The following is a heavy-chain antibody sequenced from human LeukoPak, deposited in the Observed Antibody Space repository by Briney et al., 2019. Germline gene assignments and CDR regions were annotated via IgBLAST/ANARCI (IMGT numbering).Heavy chain of an antibody. J-gene: IGHJ5*02. CDR1: GGSISSYF. Sequence: SETLSLTCTVSGGSISSYFWSWIRQPPGKGLEWIGYIYYSGSTNYNPSLKSRVTISVDTSKNQFSLKLSSVTAADTAVYYCASDSGYDNWFDPWGQGTLVTVSS. CDR3: ASDSGYDNWFDP. CDR2: IYYSGST. D-gene: IGHD3-22*01. V-gene: IGHV4-59*01.